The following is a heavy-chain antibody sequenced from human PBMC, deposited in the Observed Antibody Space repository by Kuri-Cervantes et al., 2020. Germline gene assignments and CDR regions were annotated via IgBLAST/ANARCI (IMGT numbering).Heavy chain of an antibody. CDR1: GFTFSSYG. CDR2: IWYDGSNK. Sequence: GSLRLSCAASGFTFSSYGMHWVRQAPGKGLEWVAVIWYDGSNKYYADSVKGRFTISRDNAKNSLYLQMNSLRAEDTALYYCAKAPKDASAFDIWGQGTMVTVSS. CDR3: AKAPKDASAFDI. J-gene: IGHJ3*02. V-gene: IGHV3-33*03.